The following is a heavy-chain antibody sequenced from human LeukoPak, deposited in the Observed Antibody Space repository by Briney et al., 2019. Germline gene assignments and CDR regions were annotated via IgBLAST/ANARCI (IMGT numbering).Heavy chain of an antibody. V-gene: IGHV4-59*07. D-gene: IGHD3-10*01. Sequence: PSDTLSFPYTVSDDPNRSYYWSWIRHPRGKALEGSGYIYYSGSTNYNPALKSRVTISVDTAQNQCSLELSSATAADTAVCYCARADVLLWFGELLTGDWFDPWGQGTLVTVSS. CDR1: DDPNRSYY. CDR2: IYYSGST. J-gene: IGHJ5*02. CDR3: ARADVLLWFGELLTGDWFDP.